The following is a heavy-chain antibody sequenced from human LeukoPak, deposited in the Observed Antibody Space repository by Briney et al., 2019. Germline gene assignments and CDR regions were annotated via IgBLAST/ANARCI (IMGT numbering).Heavy chain of an antibody. V-gene: IGHV4-4*02. CDR1: GGSISSSNW. Sequence: SETLSLTCAVSGGSISSSNWWSWVRQPPGKGLEWIGEIYHSGSTNYNPSLKSRVTISVDKSKNQFSLKLSSVTAADTAVYYCARDHPIDIVATINSFDYWGQGTLVTVSS. D-gene: IGHD5-12*01. J-gene: IGHJ4*02. CDR3: ARDHPIDIVATINSFDY. CDR2: IYHSGST.